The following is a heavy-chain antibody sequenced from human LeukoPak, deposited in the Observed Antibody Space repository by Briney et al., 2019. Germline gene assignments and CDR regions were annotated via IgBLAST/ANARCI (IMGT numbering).Heavy chain of an antibody. CDR3: AKEAYCSSTSCYYGPPDY. CDR2: ISGSGGST. J-gene: IGHJ4*02. D-gene: IGHD2-2*01. Sequence: SGGSLRLSCAASGFTFSSYAMSWVRQAPGKGLEWVSAISGSGGSTYYADSVKGRFTISRDNSKNTLYLQMNSLRAEDTAVYYCAKEAYCSSTSCYYGPPDYWGRGTLVTVSS. CDR1: GFTFSSYA. V-gene: IGHV3-23*01.